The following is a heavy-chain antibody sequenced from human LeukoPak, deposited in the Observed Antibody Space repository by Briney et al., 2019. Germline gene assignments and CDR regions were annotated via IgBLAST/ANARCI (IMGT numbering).Heavy chain of an antibody. CDR3: ASPDYYGSGSYYAVYYYGLDV. CDR2: IGGSDGTT. CDR1: GITFSSHA. D-gene: IGHD3-10*01. Sequence: GGSLRLSCAASGITFSSHAMSWVRQAPGKGLEWVSAIGGSDGTTYYADSVKGRFTMSRDNSKNTLYLQMNSLRAEDTAVYYCASPDYYGSGSYYAVYYYGLDVWGQGTTVTVPS. J-gene: IGHJ6*02. V-gene: IGHV3-23*01.